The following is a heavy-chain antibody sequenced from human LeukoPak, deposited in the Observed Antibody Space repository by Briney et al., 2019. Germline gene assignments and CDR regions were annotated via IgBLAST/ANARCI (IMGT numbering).Heavy chain of an antibody. CDR1: GFTFSSHA. CDR3: QKTAYDILTGYPKVYGMDV. Sequence: GRSLRLFCAASGFTFSSHAMHWVRQAPGKGLEWVAVISYDGSNKNYADSVKGRFTISRDNSKNTLYLQMNSLRAEDTVVYYKQKTAYDILTGYPKVYGMDVWGQGTTVTVSS. V-gene: IGHV3-30-3*01. D-gene: IGHD3-9*01. J-gene: IGHJ6*02. CDR2: ISYDGSNK.